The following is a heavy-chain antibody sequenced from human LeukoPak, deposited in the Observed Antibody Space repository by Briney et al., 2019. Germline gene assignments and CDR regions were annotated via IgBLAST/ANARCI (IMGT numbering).Heavy chain of an antibody. D-gene: IGHD3-10*01. CDR3: ARGPRRITMVRGPGGAFDI. CDR2: ISGSGGST. J-gene: IGHJ3*02. Sequence: GSLRLSCAASGFTFSSYAMSWVRQAPGKGLEWVSAISGSGGSTYYADSVKGRFTISRDNSKNTLYLQMNSLRAEDTAVYYCARGPRRITMVRGPGGAFDIWGQGTMVTVSS. CDR1: GFTFSSYA. V-gene: IGHV3-23*01.